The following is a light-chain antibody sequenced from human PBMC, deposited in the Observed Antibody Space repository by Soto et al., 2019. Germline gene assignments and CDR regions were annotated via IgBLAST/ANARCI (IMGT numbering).Light chain of an antibody. Sequence: QSALTQPASVSGSPGQSITISCTGTGSDVGLYDLVSWYQHHPGKAPKLMIYEGTKRSSGVSNRFSGSKSGDTASLTISGLQAEDEADYYCCSYAPRSTSWVFGGGTQLTVL. V-gene: IGLV2-23*01. CDR3: CSYAPRSTSWV. CDR1: GSDVGLYDL. J-gene: IGLJ3*02. CDR2: EGT.